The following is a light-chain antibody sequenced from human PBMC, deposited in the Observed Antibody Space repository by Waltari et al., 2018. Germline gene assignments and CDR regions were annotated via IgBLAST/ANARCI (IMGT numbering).Light chain of an antibody. V-gene: IGKV1-5*03. CDR3: QQYNSDSHS. CDR2: TAS. CDR1: QSISTW. J-gene: IGKJ2*01. Sequence: DIQMTQSPSSLSASVGDKVTITCRASQSISTWLAWFQLKPGKAPKLLIYTASNLESGVPSRFSGSGSGTEFTLTISSLLPEDFATYYCQQYNSDSHSFGQGTRLEIK.